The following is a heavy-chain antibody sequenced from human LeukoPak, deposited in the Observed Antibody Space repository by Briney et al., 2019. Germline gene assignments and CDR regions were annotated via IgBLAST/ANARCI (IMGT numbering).Heavy chain of an antibody. Sequence: AGGSLRLSCAASGFTFSSYSMNWVRQAPGKGLEWVSYISSSSSTIYYADSVKGRFTISRDNAKNSLYLQMNSLRAEDTAVYYCAKDLGYDILTGYSHWGQGTLVTVSS. J-gene: IGHJ4*02. CDR2: ISSSSSTI. CDR3: AKDLGYDILTGYSH. CDR1: GFTFSSYS. D-gene: IGHD3-9*01. V-gene: IGHV3-48*01.